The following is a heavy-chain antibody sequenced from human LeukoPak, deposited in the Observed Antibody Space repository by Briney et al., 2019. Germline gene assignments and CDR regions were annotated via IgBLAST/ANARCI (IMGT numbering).Heavy chain of an antibody. CDR2: IWYDGSNK. J-gene: IGHJ1*01. CDR1: GFTFSSYG. Sequence: PGGSLRLSCAASGFTFSSYGMHWVRQAPGKGLEWVAVIWYDGSNKYYGDSVKGRFTISRDNSKNTLYLQMNSLRAEDTAVYYCARPPYKTVTTEYFQHWGQGTLVTVSS. V-gene: IGHV3-33*01. D-gene: IGHD4-17*01. CDR3: ARPPYKTVTTEYFQH.